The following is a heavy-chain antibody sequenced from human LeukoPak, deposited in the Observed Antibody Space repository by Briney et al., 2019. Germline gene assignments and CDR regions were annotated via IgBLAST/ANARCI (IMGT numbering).Heavy chain of an antibody. V-gene: IGHV4-59*01. CDR2: IYYSGST. CDR1: GGSISSYY. J-gene: IGHJ5*02. Sequence: SETLSLTCTVSGGSISSYYWSWIRQSPGKGLEWIGYIYYSGSTNYNPSLKSRVTISLDTSKNQFSLKLSSVTAADTAVYYCARESNYHDSLGYNWFDPWGQGTLVTVSS. D-gene: IGHD3-22*01. CDR3: ARESNYHDSLGYNWFDP.